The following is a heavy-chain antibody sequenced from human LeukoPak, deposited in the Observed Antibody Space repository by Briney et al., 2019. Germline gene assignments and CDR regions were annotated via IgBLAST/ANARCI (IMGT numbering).Heavy chain of an antibody. J-gene: IGHJ4*02. V-gene: IGHV3-53*01. Sequence: GRSLRLSCAASGFTVSSNYMSWVRQAPGKGLEWVSVIYSGGGTYYADSVKGRFTISRDISKNTLYLQMNSLRAEDMAMYYCATVAKSGFDHWGQGTLVTVSS. D-gene: IGHD1-26*01. CDR2: IYSGGGT. CDR3: ATVAKSGFDH. CDR1: GFTVSSNY.